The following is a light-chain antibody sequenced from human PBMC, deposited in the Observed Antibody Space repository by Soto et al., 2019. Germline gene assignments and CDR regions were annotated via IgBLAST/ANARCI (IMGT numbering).Light chain of an antibody. Sequence: SALTQPASVSGSPGQSITISCTGTSSDVGGYNYVSWYQPHPGKAPKLMIYDVSIRPSGVSNRFSGSKSGNTASLTISGRQAEDDADYYCSSYTSSSTLVVFGGGTKSPS. CDR3: SSYTSSSTLVV. V-gene: IGLV2-14*01. CDR1: SSDVGGYNY. J-gene: IGLJ2*01. CDR2: DVS.